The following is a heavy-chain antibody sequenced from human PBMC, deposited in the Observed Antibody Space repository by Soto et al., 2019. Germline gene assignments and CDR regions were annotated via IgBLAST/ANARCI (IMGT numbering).Heavy chain of an antibody. Sequence: TSETLSLTCTVSGGSVRSGAYYWTWIRQRPGKGLEWIGYIYYSGSTYYSPSLKSRLSISLDTSKNQFSLRLSSVTAADTAMYYCARARLRAVYAFDIWGQGTMVTVSS. D-gene: IGHD5-12*01. J-gene: IGHJ3*02. CDR2: IYYSGST. CDR3: ARARLRAVYAFDI. CDR1: GGSVRSGAYY. V-gene: IGHV4-31*03.